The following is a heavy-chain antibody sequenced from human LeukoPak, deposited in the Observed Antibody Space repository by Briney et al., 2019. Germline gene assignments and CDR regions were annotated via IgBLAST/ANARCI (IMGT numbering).Heavy chain of an antibody. Sequence: ASVKVSCKASGYTFTSYYMHWVRQAPGQGLEWMGIINPSGGSTSYPQKFQGRVPITRDTSTSTVSMALSSLRSEDTAVYYCARDRDTAMVTLGGTFDYWGQGTLVTVSS. V-gene: IGHV1-46*01. D-gene: IGHD5-18*01. CDR2: INPSGGST. CDR3: ARDRDTAMVTLGGTFDY. CDR1: GYTFTSYY. J-gene: IGHJ4*02.